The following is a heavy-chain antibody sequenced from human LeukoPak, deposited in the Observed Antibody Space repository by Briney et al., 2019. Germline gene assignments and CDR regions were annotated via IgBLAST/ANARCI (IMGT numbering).Heavy chain of an antibody. J-gene: IGHJ4*02. CDR3: ARDLDCSSTSCYGGFCFDY. CDR1: GFTFSSYA. Sequence: GRSLRFSCAASGFTFSSYAMHWVRQAPGKGLEWVAVISYDGSNKYYADSVKGRFTISRDNSKNTLYLQMNSLRAEDTAVYYCARDLDCSSTSCYGGFCFDYWGQGTLVTVSS. D-gene: IGHD2-2*01. CDR2: ISYDGSNK. V-gene: IGHV3-30*04.